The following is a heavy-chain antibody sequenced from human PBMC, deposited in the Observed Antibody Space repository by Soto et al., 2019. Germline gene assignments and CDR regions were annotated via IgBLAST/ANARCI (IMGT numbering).Heavy chain of an antibody. CDR2: ISYDGSNK. CDR1: GFTFSSYG. Sequence: GGSLRLSCAASGFTFSSYGMHWVRQAPGKGLEWVAVISYDGSNKYYADSVKGRFTISRDNSKNTLYLQMNSLRAEDTAVYYCAKDRALGWLGLYYFDYWGQGTLVTVSS. CDR3: AKDRALGWLGLYYFDY. V-gene: IGHV3-30*18. D-gene: IGHD6-19*01. J-gene: IGHJ4*02.